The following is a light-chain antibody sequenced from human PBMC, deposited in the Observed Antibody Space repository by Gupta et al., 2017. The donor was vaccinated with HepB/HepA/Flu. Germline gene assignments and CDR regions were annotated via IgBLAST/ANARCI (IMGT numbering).Light chain of an antibody. Sequence: QSALTPPRSLSGSPGQSVTISCTRTSSDVGGYNYVSWYQQHPGKAPKLMIYDVSKRPSGVPDRFSGSKSGNTASLTISGLQAEDEADYYCCSYAGSYTSWVFGGGTKLTVL. J-gene: IGLJ3*02. CDR1: SSDVGGYNY. CDR2: DVS. V-gene: IGLV2-11*01. CDR3: CSYAGSYTSWV.